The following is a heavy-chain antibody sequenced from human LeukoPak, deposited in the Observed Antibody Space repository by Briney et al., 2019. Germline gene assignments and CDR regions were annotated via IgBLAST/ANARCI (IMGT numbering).Heavy chain of an antibody. V-gene: IGHV3-74*01. J-gene: IGHJ4*02. D-gene: IGHD3-9*01. CDR3: ARGADSGYSSDN. Sequence: GGSLRLSCAASGFTFSSSWMHWVRQAPGKGLVWVSRINSDGRSTNYADSVKGRFTISRDNAKNTLYLQMNSLRAEDTAVYYCARGADSGYSSDNWGQGTLVSVSS. CDR2: INSDGRST. CDR1: GFTFSSSW.